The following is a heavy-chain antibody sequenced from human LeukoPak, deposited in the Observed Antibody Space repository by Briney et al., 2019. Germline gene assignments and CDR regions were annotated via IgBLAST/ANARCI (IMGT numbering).Heavy chain of an antibody. Sequence: PGGSLRLFCTPSVLPFKSYAVRGPRHSTGKGLECVSGISGSDGRTYYADSVKGRFTNYRDYSKNTLYVQMNSQRAEDTAVYNCAKARGFCSGGSCYNPFDRWGQGSLVSDCS. V-gene: IGHV3-23*01. D-gene: IGHD2-15*01. CDR1: VLPFKSYA. CDR2: ISGSDGRT. CDR3: AKARGFCSGGSCYNPFDR. J-gene: IGHJ5*02.